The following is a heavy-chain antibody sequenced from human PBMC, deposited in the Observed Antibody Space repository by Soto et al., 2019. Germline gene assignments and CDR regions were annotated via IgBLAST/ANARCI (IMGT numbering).Heavy chain of an antibody. CDR2: IRSKANSYAT. J-gene: IGHJ4*02. CDR1: GFTFSGSA. Sequence: TGGSLRLSCAASGFTFSGSAMHWVRQASGKGLEWVGRIRSKANSYATAYAASVKGRFTISRDDSKNTAYLQMNSLKTEDTAVYYCTRPISGYSYGYWGQGTLVTVSS. V-gene: IGHV3-73*01. D-gene: IGHD5-18*01. CDR3: TRPISGYSYGY.